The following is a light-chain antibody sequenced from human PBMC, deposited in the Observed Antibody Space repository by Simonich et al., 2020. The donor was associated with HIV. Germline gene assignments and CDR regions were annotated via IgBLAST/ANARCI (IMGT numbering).Light chain of an antibody. CDR1: QSVSTN. Sequence: EIVMTQSPATLSVSPGKRATLSCRASQSVSTNLAWYQQKPGQAPRLLIYGASTRATDIPARFSRSGSWTQFTLTISSLQSEDFATYYCQQYNTYSYTFGQGTKLEIK. J-gene: IGKJ2*01. V-gene: IGKV3-15*01. CDR2: GAS. CDR3: QQYNTYSYT.